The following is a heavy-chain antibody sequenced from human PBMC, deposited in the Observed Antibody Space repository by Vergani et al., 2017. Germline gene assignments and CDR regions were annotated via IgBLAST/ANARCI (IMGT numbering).Heavy chain of an antibody. Sequence: QVQLVESGGGVGQPGRSLRLSWAVSGSTFSSYAMHWVRQTPGKGREWGAVITYDGSNKYYADSVKVRFTISRDKSKNTLYLQMNSLRAEDTAVYYCAREGTETAYFDYWGQGTLVSVSS. CDR2: ITYDGSNK. D-gene: IGHD1-1*01. J-gene: IGHJ4*02. CDR1: GSTFSSYA. CDR3: AREGTETAYFDY. V-gene: IGHV3-30*04.